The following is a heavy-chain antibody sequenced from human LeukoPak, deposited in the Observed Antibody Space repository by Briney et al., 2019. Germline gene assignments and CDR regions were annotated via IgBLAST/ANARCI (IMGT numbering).Heavy chain of an antibody. V-gene: IGHV3-23*01. CDR3: AKAPRAAAGTYNGMDV. CDR1: GFTFSSYE. J-gene: IGHJ6*02. D-gene: IGHD6-13*01. CDR2: ISGSGGST. Sequence: PGGSLRLSCAASGFTFSSYEMNWVRQAPGKGLEWVSAISGSGGSTYYADSVKGRFTISRDNSQDTLYLQMNGLRAEDTAVYYCAKAPRAAAGTYNGMDVWGQGTTVTVSS.